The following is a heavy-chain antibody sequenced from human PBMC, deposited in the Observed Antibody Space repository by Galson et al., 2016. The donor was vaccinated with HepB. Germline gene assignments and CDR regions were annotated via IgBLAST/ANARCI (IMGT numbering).Heavy chain of an antibody. CDR1: GGSVKSGSHY. V-gene: IGHV4-61*03. CDR2: INYNGNS. CDR3: ERVNGIRAGTGTGLIDF. Sequence: SETLSPTCSVPGGSVKSGSHYWTWIRQPPGKALDWIGNINYNGNSNYTPPLKSPLTNSIDPSTNHFSVKLSSVTTANTALYYCERVNGIRAGTGTGLIDFWGPGRLVTVSS. J-gene: IGHJ4*02. D-gene: IGHD1/OR15-1a*01.